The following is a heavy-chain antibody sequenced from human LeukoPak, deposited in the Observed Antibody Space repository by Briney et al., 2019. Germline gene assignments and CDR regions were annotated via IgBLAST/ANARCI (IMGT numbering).Heavy chain of an antibody. J-gene: IGHJ3*02. D-gene: IGHD7-27*01. CDR3: ARDQKHYLGDAFDI. V-gene: IGHV3-21*01. CDR2: ISSSSSSYI. Sequence: GGSLRLSCAASGFTFSSYSMNWVRQAPGKGLEWVSSISSSSSSYIYYADSVKGQFTISRDNAKNSLYLQMNSLRAEDTAVYYCARDQKHYLGDAFDIWGQGTMVTVSS. CDR1: GFTFSSYS.